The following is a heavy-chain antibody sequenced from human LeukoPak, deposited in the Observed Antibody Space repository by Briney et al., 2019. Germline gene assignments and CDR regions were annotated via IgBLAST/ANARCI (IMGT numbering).Heavy chain of an antibody. V-gene: IGHV4-4*02. J-gene: IGHJ4*02. Sequence: SETLSLTCAVSGGSISSSNWWSWVRQPPGKGLEWIGEIYPSGSTNYNPSLKSRVTISVDKSKNQFSLKLNSVTAADTAVYYCASGPGGYYDSSGYWDYWGQGILVTVSS. CDR3: ASGPGGYYDSSGYWDY. CDR1: GGSISSSNW. CDR2: IYPSGST. D-gene: IGHD3-22*01.